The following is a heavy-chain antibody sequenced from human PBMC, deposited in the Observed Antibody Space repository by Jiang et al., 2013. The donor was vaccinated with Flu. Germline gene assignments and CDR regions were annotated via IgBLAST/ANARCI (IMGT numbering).Heavy chain of an antibody. D-gene: IGHD3-10*01. CDR2: VYPGDSDT. CDR3: ARQTMVRGVIIPQYYYGMDV. J-gene: IGHJ6*02. Sequence: EVKKPGESLKISCKGSGYSFTSYWIGWVRQMPGKGLEWMGIVYPGDSDTRYSPSFQGQVTISADKSISTAYLQWSSLKASDTAMYYCARQTMVRGVIIPQYYYGMDVWGQGTTVTVSS. V-gene: IGHV5-51*01. CDR1: GYSFTSYW.